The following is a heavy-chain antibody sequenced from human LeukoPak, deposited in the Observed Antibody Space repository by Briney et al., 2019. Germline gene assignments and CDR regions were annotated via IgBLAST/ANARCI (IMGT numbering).Heavy chain of an antibody. J-gene: IGHJ6*03. V-gene: IGHV3-30*18. CDR1: GFTFSDYY. Sequence: PGGSLRLSCAASGFTFSDYYMSWIRQAPGKGLEWVAVISYDGSNKYYADSVKGRFTISRDNSKNTLYLQMNSLRAEDTAVYYCAKDRQNYYYYYYMDVWGKGTTVTVSS. CDR2: ISYDGSNK. CDR3: AKDRQNYYYYYYMDV.